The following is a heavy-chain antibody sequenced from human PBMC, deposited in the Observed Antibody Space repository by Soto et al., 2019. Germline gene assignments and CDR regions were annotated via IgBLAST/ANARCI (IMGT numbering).Heavy chain of an antibody. CDR3: TREDGVN. D-gene: IGHD2-21*01. CDR1: GVSISSYY. CDR2: IFYSGST. V-gene: IGHV4-59*01. J-gene: IGHJ4*02. Sequence: SATFSLTCPVSGVSISSYYWSWIRQPPGKGLEWIGYIFYSGSTNYNPSLKSRVTISVDTSKNQFSLNLTSVTAADTAVYYCTREDGVNWGQGTLVTVSS.